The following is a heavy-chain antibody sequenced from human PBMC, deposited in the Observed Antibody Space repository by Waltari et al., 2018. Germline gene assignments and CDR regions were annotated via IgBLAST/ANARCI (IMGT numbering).Heavy chain of an antibody. V-gene: IGHV1-2*02. J-gene: IGHJ4*02. CDR1: RTAVPDHY. Sequence: LVQSGAEVMKPGASVRVSCKASRTAVPDHYIHWVRQAPGQGLEWMGWVNPNGGGTNYAQRFAGRITVTWDASITTAYMEFSRLTSGDTAVYFCAREYCGGDCRLFDYWGQGTPVTVSS. D-gene: IGHD2-21*02. CDR3: AREYCGGDCRLFDY. CDR2: VNPNGGGT.